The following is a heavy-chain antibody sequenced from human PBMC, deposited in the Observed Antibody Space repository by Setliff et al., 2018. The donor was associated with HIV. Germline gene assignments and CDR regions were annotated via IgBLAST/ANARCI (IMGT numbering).Heavy chain of an antibody. CDR3: GKGHTGSGSSYVDY. CDR1: GFIFNDHV. CDR2: VTWNGVTA. Sequence: GGSLRLSCAASGFIFNDHVMHWVRQVPGKGLEWVSLVTWNGVTAYYADSVKGRFTASRDNSKNAFYLQMNSLRDGDTALYYCGKGHTGSGSSYVDYWGQGTLVTVSS. D-gene: IGHD3-10*01. V-gene: IGHV3-43D*03. J-gene: IGHJ4*02.